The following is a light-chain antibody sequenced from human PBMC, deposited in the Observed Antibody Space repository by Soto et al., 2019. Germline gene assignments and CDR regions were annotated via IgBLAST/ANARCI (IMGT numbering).Light chain of an antibody. CDR3: QQYGRSPPT. V-gene: IGKV3-20*01. CDR1: QSVSSEK. J-gene: IGKJ1*01. Sequence: EIVLTQSPGTLSLSPGERASLSCRASQSVSSEKLAWYQQKPGQAPRLLIFGASGRATGIPERFSGSGSGTDFTLTISRLEPEDFAVYHCQQYGRSPPTFGQGTKVDIK. CDR2: GAS.